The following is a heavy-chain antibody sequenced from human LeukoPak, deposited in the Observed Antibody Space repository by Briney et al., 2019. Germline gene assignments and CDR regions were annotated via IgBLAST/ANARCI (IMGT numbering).Heavy chain of an antibody. CDR2: IYYSGST. CDR3: ARHGVTGTTSMFSFDY. J-gene: IGHJ4*02. V-gene: IGHV4-59*08. Sequence: SETLSLTCTVSGGSISSYSWSWIRQPPGKGLEWIGYIYYSGSTNYNPSLKSRVTISVDTSKNQFSLKLSSVTAADTAVYYCARHGVTGTTSMFSFDYWGQGTLVTVSS. CDR1: GGSISSYS. D-gene: IGHD1-7*01.